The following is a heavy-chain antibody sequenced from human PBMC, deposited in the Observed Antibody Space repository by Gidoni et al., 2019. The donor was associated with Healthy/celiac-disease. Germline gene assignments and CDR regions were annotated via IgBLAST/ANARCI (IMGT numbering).Heavy chain of an antibody. D-gene: IGHD2-2*01. Sequence: EVQLLESGGGLVQPGGSLRLSCAASGFNFSSYAMSWVRLAQGKGLEWVSAISGSGGSTYYADSVKGRFTISRDNSKNTLYLQMNSLRAEDTAVYYCAKVLFSEYCSSTSCPDTNYYYYGMDVWGQGTTVTVSS. CDR1: GFNFSSYA. J-gene: IGHJ6*02. CDR2: ISGSGGST. V-gene: IGHV3-23*01. CDR3: AKVLFSEYCSSTSCPDTNYYYYGMDV.